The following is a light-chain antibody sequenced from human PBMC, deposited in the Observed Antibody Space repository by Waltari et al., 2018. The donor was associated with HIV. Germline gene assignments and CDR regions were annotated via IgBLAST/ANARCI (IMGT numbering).Light chain of an antibody. Sequence: QSVLTQPPSASGTPGQRVTISCSGSSSNIGGITVNWYQQLPGTAPKLLIYSNNQRPSGVPDRFSGSKSGTSASLAISGLQSEDEADYSCAAWDDSLNGVAFGGGTKLTVL. J-gene: IGLJ2*01. V-gene: IGLV1-44*01. CDR2: SNN. CDR3: AAWDDSLNGVA. CDR1: SSNIGGIT.